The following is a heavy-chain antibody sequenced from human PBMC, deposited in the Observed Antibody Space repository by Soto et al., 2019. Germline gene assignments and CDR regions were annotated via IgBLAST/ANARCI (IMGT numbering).Heavy chain of an antibody. CDR3: VTVFEH. CDR2: VDSDGSGT. J-gene: IGHJ4*02. V-gene: IGHV3-74*01. Sequence: EVQLVESGGGSVQPGGSLRLSCVASGITFSGYWMHWVRQVPGKGLVWVARVDSDGSGTSYADSVKGRFTISRDNAKNSLYLQMNRLRVEDTAVYYCVTVFEHWGQGSPVTVSS. CDR1: GITFSGYW.